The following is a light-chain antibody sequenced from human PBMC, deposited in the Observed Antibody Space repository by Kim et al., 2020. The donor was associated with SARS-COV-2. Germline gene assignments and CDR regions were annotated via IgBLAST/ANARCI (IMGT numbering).Light chain of an antibody. CDR2: DAS. V-gene: IGKV3-20*01. J-gene: IGKJ4*01. CDR1: QSICGGS. Sequence: SPEEKEPLSSGARQSICGGSLAWYRRNPGQAPDLLIYDASTGATGIPDRFGGGGSGKSFTLTFSRLGPEIFAVYYGHPYARSPLTFGGRTKVYIK. CDR3: HPYARSPLT.